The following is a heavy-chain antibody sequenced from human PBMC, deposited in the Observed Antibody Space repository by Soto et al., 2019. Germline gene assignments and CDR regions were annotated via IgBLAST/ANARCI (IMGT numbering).Heavy chain of an antibody. V-gene: IGHV4-30-2*01. CDR3: VSGLCSIYSCGYFDL. D-gene: IGHD2-15*01. Sequence: QLQLQESGSGLVRPSQTLSLTCAVSGGSVTNGGHSWTWIRQPPGKGLEWIGYIYHSGSTYYNSALKTRVTISVDRSKIHFSLKLNSVSAADTAVYYCVSGLCSIYSCGYFDLGSRGTLVTVSS. CDR2: IYHSGST. CDR1: GGSVTNGGHS. J-gene: IGHJ2*01.